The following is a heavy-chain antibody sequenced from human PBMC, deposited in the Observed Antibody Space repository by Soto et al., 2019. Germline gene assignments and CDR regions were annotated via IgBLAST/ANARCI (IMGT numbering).Heavy chain of an antibody. CDR3: SGCSGGACHQNYGMDV. D-gene: IGHD2-15*01. V-gene: IGHV3-21*01. CDR2: ISPSTSHI. Sequence: EVHLVESGGGPVQPGGSLRLSCAVSVFTFSSCTMNWVRQAQGKGLEWVSSISPSTSHIYYADSVKGRFTLSRDNAKNSLLLQMNSLRAADTAVYYCSGCSGGACHQNYGMDVWGQGTTVTVSS. CDR1: VFTFSSCT. J-gene: IGHJ6*02.